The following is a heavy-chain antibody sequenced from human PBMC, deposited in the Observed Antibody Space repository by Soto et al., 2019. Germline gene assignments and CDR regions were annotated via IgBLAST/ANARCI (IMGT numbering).Heavy chain of an antibody. CDR3: ARGSPDYGDYGTNYYMDV. Sequence: GGSLRLSCAASGFTVSSNYMSWVRQAPGKGLEWVSVIYSGGSTYYADSVKGRFTISRHNSKNTLYLQMNSLRAEDTAVYYCARGSPDYGDYGTNYYMDVWGKGTTVTVSS. V-gene: IGHV3-53*04. CDR1: GFTVSSNY. D-gene: IGHD4-17*01. CDR2: IYSGGST. J-gene: IGHJ6*03.